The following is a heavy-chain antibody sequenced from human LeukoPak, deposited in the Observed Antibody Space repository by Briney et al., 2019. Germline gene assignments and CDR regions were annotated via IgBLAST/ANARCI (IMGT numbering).Heavy chain of an antibody. CDR1: GFTFSTYG. Sequence: GGSLRLSCAASGFTFSTYGMHWVRQAPGKGLEWVAIIWYDGSKNYYADSVKGRFTISRDNSKNTLYLQMNSLRAEDTAVYYCARVVYSNGWYIDYWGQGTLVTVSS. D-gene: IGHD6-19*01. CDR3: ARVVYSNGWYIDY. CDR2: IWYDGSKN. J-gene: IGHJ4*02. V-gene: IGHV3-33*08.